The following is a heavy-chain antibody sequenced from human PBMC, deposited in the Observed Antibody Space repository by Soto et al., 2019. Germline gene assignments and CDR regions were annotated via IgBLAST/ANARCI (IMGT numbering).Heavy chain of an antibody. CDR2: ISYDGSNK. CDR1: GFTFSSYG. D-gene: IGHD5-12*01. CDR3: ATDMVAAIGLSTVDY. V-gene: IGHV3-30*03. J-gene: IGHJ4*02. Sequence: QVQLVESGGGVVQPGRSLRLSCAASGFTFSSYGMHWVRQAPGKGLEWVAVISYDGSNKYYADSVKGRFTISRDNSKNTLYLQMNSLRAEDTAVYYCATDMVAAIGLSTVDYWGQGTLVTVSS.